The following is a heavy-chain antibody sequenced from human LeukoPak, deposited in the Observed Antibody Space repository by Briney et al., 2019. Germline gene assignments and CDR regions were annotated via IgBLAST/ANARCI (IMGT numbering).Heavy chain of an antibody. D-gene: IGHD1-26*01. Sequence: PSETLSLTCAVYGGSFSGYYWSWIRQPPGKGLEWIGEINHSGSTNYNPSLKSRVTISVDTSKNQFSLKLRSATAADTALYYCARAAWELPRLGYYYYYMDVWGKGTTVTVSS. CDR1: GGSFSGYY. CDR3: ARAAWELPRLGYYYYYMDV. J-gene: IGHJ6*03. CDR2: INHSGST. V-gene: IGHV4-34*01.